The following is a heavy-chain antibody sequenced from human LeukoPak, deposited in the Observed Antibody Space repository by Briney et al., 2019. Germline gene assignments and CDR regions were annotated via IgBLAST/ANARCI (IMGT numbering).Heavy chain of an antibody. V-gene: IGHV1-46*01. CDR1: GYTFTSYD. Sequence: ASVKVSCKASGYTFTSYDINWVRQATGQGLEWMGIINPSGGSTSYAQKFQGRVTMTRDMSTSTVYMELSSLRSEDTAVFYCAREGSSHSFDNWGQGTLVTVSS. CDR3: AREGSSHSFDN. J-gene: IGHJ4*02. CDR2: INPSGGST. D-gene: IGHD6-6*01.